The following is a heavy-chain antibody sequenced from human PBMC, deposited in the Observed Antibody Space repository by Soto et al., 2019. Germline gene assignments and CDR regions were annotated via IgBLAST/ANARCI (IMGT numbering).Heavy chain of an antibody. J-gene: IGHJ4*02. D-gene: IGHD4-17*01. CDR2: IYYSGNT. CDR3: ARYFYGEIDY. CDR1: GGSISSSSYY. V-gene: IGHV4-39*01. Sequence: LSLTCTVSGGSISSSSYYWGWIRQPPGKGLEWIGSIYYSGNTYYNPSLKSRVTISVDTSKNQFSLKLSSVTAADTAVYYCARYFYGEIDYWGQGTLVTVSS.